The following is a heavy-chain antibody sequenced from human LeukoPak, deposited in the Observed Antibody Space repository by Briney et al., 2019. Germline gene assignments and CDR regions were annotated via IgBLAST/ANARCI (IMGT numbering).Heavy chain of an antibody. CDR1: GYPFTGYY. D-gene: IGHD1-26*01. CDR3: ASNPLGGSYSILVGGYFDY. Sequence: GASVKVSCKASGYPFTGYYLHWVRQAPGQGLEWMGWINPNSGGTNYAQKFQGRVTMTRDTSISTAYMELSRLRSDDTAVYYCASNPLGGSYSILVGGYFDYWGQGTLVTVSS. J-gene: IGHJ4*02. V-gene: IGHV1-2*02. CDR2: INPNSGGT.